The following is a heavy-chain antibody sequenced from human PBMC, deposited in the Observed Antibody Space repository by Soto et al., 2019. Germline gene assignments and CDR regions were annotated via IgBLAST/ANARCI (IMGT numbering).Heavy chain of an antibody. Sequence: EVQLVESGGGLVQAGGSVRLSCAASGFTFSSYWMHWVRQAPGKGLMWVSRIHNDGSTTRYADSVKGRFTISRDNAKNTLYLQMSSLRVEDTAVYYCARDTWNSYWGQGTLVTVSS. D-gene: IGHD1-7*01. CDR3: ARDTWNSY. J-gene: IGHJ4*01. V-gene: IGHV3-74*01. CDR1: GFTFSSYW. CDR2: IHNDGSTT.